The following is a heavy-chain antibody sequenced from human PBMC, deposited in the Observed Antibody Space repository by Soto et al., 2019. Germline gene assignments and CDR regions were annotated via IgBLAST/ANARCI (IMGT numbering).Heavy chain of an antibody. CDR2: IYWDDDK. D-gene: IGHD2-21*01. CDR3: ARLVAAGITYYLDS. Sequence: QITLKESGPTLVKPTQTLTLTCTFSAFSLSTSGVGVGWIRQPPGKALEWLTFIYWDDDKRYSPSLKSRLTITKDTSKNQVVLTMTNMDSVDTATYYCARLVAAGITYYLDSWGQGTLVTVSS. CDR1: AFSLSTSGVG. J-gene: IGHJ4*02. V-gene: IGHV2-5*02.